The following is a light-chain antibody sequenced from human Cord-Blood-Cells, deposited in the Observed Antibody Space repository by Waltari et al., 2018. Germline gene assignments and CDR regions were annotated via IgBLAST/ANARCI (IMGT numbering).Light chain of an antibody. CDR1: QSLLHSNGYNY. J-gene: IGKJ4*01. Sequence: DIVMTQSPLPLPVTPGEPASIPCRSSQSLLHSNGYNYLDWYLQKPGQSPQLLIYLGSNRASGVPDRFSGSGAGTDCTLKISRVEAEDVGVYYCMQALQTPLTFGGGTKVEIK. V-gene: IGKV2-28*01. CDR2: LGS. CDR3: MQALQTPLT.